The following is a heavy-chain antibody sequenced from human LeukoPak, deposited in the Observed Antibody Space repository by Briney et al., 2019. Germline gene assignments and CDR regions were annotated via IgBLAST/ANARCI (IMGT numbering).Heavy chain of an antibody. CDR3: ARVKWDYVWGSYPRRFDP. V-gene: IGHV4-30-2*01. Sequence: SETLSLTCTVSGGSINSGGYYWTWIRQPPGEGLEWIAYFSHSGSTFYNPSLKSRVTISLDTSKNQFSLKLSSVTAADTAVYYCARVKWDYVWGSYPRRFDPWGQGTLVTVSS. J-gene: IGHJ5*02. D-gene: IGHD3-16*02. CDR2: FSHSGST. CDR1: GGSINSGGYY.